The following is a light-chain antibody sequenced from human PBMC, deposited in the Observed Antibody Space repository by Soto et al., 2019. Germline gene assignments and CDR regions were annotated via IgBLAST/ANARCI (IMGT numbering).Light chain of an antibody. CDR2: GAS. Sequence: EIVLTQSPGTLSLSAGERATLSCRASQSVSSSYLAWYQQKPGQAPRLLIYGASSRATGIPDRFSGSGSGTDFTLTISRLEPEDFAVYYCRQYDNSPITFGQGTRLENK. V-gene: IGKV3-20*01. CDR1: QSVSSSY. CDR3: RQYDNSPIT. J-gene: IGKJ5*01.